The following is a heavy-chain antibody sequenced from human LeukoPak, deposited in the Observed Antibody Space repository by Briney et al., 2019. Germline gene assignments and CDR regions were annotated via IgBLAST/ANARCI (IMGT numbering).Heavy chain of an antibody. CDR1: GGSISSYY. J-gene: IGHJ5*02. D-gene: IGHD6-19*01. CDR3: ARDLGRIAVAGNWFDP. Sequence: PSETLSLTCTASGGSISSYYWSWIRQPAGKGLEWIGRIYTSGSTNYNPSLKSRVTMSVDTSKNQFSLKLSSVTAADTAVYYCARDLGRIAVAGNWFDPWGQGTLVTVSS. V-gene: IGHV4-4*07. CDR2: IYTSGST.